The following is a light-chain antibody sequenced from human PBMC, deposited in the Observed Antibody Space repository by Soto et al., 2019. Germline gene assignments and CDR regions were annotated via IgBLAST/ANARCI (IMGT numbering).Light chain of an antibody. Sequence: QSALTQPASVSGSPGQSITISCTGTSIDVGGYNYVSWYLQHPGKAPKLIIYDVSNRPSGVSNRFSGSKSGNTASLTISGLQAEDEDDYSCSSYTATSALVFGGGTKLTVL. V-gene: IGLV2-14*03. J-gene: IGLJ2*01. CDR1: SIDVGGYNY. CDR3: SSYTATSALV. CDR2: DVS.